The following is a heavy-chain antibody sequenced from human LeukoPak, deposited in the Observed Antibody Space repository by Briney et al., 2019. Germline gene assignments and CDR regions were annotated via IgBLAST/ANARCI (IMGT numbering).Heavy chain of an antibody. Sequence: SVKVSCKASGGTFSSYAISWVRQAPGQGLEWMGRIIPILGIANYAQKFQGRVTITADKSTSTAYMELSSLRSEDTAVYYCARVHYYGSGSYYNPFDYWGQGTLATVSS. CDR1: GGTFSSYA. J-gene: IGHJ4*02. CDR3: ARVHYYGSGSYYNPFDY. CDR2: IIPILGIA. D-gene: IGHD3-10*01. V-gene: IGHV1-69*04.